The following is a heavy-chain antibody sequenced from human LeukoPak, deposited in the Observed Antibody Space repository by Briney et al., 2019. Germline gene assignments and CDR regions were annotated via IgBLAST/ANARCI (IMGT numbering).Heavy chain of an antibody. J-gene: IGHJ5*02. CDR1: GYTFTSYG. Sequence: GASVKVSCKASGYTFTSYGISWVRQAPGQGLEWMGWISAYNGNTNYAQKLQGRVTMTTDTSTSTAYMELRSLRSDDTAVYYCARKDGTWFGEHNSNWFDPWGQGTLVTVSS. CDR2: ISAYNGNT. CDR3: ARKDGTWFGEHNSNWFDP. V-gene: IGHV1-18*01. D-gene: IGHD3-10*01.